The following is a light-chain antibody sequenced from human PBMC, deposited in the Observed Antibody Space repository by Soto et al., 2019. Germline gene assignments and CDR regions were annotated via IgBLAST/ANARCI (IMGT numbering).Light chain of an antibody. CDR1: SSDVGGYNY. CDR3: SSHSSSNTLV. Sequence: QSALTQPASVSGSPGQWITISCTGTSSDVGGYNYVSWYQQHPGKVTKLMIYGVSNRPSVVSHRFSGSKSGNTASLTISGLQAVDEADYYCSSHSSSNTLVFGGGTKVTLL. V-gene: IGLV2-14*01. CDR2: GVS. J-gene: IGLJ2*01.